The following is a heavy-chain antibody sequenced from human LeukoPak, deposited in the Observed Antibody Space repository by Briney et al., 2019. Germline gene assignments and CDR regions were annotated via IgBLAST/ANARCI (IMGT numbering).Heavy chain of an antibody. CDR1: GFTFSTYN. CDR2: ISDNSRYI. Sequence: PGGSLRLSCAASGFTFSTYNMNWVRQAPGKGLEWVSPISDNSRYIYYAESVKGRFTISRDNAKNSLYLQMNSLRDEDTAVYYSARDLILADSSGSSAHDYWGQGTLVTVSS. V-gene: IGHV3-21*01. J-gene: IGHJ4*02. D-gene: IGHD2-15*01. CDR3: ARDLILADSSGSSAHDY.